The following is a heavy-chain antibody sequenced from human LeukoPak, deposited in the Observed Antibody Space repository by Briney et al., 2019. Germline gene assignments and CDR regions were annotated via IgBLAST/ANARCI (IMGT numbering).Heavy chain of an antibody. J-gene: IGHJ6*02. CDR1: GFTFSSYA. Sequence: GGSLRLSCAASGFTFSSYAMSWVRQAPGKGLEWVSAITGSGGSTYYADSVKGRFTISRDNSKNTLYLQMNSLRAEDTAVYYCARVYSNSPEYGMDVWSQGTTVTVSS. D-gene: IGHD2/OR15-2a*01. CDR2: ITGSGGST. CDR3: ARVYSNSPEYGMDV. V-gene: IGHV3-23*01.